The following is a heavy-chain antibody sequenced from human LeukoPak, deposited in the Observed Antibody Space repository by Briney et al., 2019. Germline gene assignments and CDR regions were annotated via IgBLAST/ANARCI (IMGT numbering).Heavy chain of an antibody. CDR3: ARDEGLHSYESSGELDY. J-gene: IGHJ4*02. CDR1: GFTFGDFY. Sequence: PGGSLRLSCAASGFTFGDFYMSWIRQAPGKGREWISFIRSSTTTTYYADSVKGRFTISRDNPKNLSFLQMNNLRADDSAVYYCARDEGLHSYESSGELDYWGQGTLVTVSS. CDR2: IRSSTTTT. V-gene: IGHV3-11*01. D-gene: IGHD3-22*01.